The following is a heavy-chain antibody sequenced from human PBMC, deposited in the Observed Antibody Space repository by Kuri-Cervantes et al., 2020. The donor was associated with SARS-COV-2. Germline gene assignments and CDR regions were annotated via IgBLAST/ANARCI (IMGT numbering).Heavy chain of an antibody. CDR2: IRSKSNIYAT. Sequence: RTLSLTCAGSGFTFSGSAIHWVRQASGKGLEWVGRIRSKSNIYATAYAASVKGRFTISRDDSKNTAYLQMNSLKTEDTAMYYCTRHPTYFDYWGQGTLVTFSS. V-gene: IGHV3-73*01. CDR3: TRHPTYFDY. J-gene: IGHJ4*02. CDR1: GFTFSGSA.